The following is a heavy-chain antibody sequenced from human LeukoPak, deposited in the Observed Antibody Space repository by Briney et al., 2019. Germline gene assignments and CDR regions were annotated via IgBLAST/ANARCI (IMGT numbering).Heavy chain of an antibody. J-gene: IGHJ6*02. CDR2: ISSSSSYI. Sequence: GGSLRLSCAASGFTFGSYSMNWVRQAPGKGLEWVSSISSSSSYIYYADSVKGRFTISRDNAKNSLYLQMNSLRAEDTAVYYCARDLYYDILTGYYYGMDVWGQGTTVTVS. CDR1: GFTFGSYS. D-gene: IGHD3-9*01. CDR3: ARDLYYDILTGYYYGMDV. V-gene: IGHV3-21*01.